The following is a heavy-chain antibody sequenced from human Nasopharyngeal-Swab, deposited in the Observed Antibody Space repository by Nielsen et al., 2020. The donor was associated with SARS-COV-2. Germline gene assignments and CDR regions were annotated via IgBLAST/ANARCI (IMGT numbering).Heavy chain of an antibody. CDR1: GFTFSSYA. CDR2: ISYDGSNK. CDR3: ARSPYGSEENWFDP. J-gene: IGHJ5*02. Sequence: LKISCAASGFTFSSYAMHWVRQAPGKGLEWVAVISYDGSNKYYADSVKGRFTISRDNSKNTLYLQMNSLRAEDTAVYYCARSPYGSEENWFDPWGQGTLVTVSS. D-gene: IGHD3-10*01. V-gene: IGHV3-30-3*01.